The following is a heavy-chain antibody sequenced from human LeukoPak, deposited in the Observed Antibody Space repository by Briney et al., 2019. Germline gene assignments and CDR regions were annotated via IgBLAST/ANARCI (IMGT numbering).Heavy chain of an antibody. V-gene: IGHV3-49*03. CDR3: TREARLIAAAGQGKYYFDY. Sequence: GGSLRLSCTASGFTFGDYAMSWLRQAPGKGLDWVGLIRSKAYGGTTEYAASVTGRFTITRDDSKSIAYLQMNSLKTEDTAVYYCTREARLIAAAGQGKYYFDYWGQGTLVTVSS. CDR1: GFTFGDYA. D-gene: IGHD6-13*01. J-gene: IGHJ4*02. CDR2: IRSKAYGGTT.